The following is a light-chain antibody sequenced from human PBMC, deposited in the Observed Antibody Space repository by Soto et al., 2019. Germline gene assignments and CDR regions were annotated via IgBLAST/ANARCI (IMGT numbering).Light chain of an antibody. J-gene: IGLJ1*01. Sequence: QSLLTAPPSVSSAPGQKVSISCSGSSSNIGDNFVSWYQQLPGTAPKLLIYDNNKRPSGIPDRFSGSKSGTSATLVITGLQTGDEADYYCGTWDSSLSAGVFGTGTKVTVL. CDR1: SSNIGDNF. CDR2: DNN. CDR3: GTWDSSLSAGV. V-gene: IGLV1-51*01.